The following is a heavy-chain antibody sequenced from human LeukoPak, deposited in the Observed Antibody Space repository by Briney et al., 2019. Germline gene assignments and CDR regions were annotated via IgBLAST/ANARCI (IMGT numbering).Heavy chain of an antibody. J-gene: IGHJ4*02. CDR1: GFTFSSYA. CDR2: ISYDGSNK. CDR3: ARDGYSDCSGGSCYFEY. V-gene: IGHV3-30*04. D-gene: IGHD2-15*01. Sequence: PGRSLRLSCAASGFTFSSYAMHWARQAPGKGLEWVAVISYDGSNKYYADSVKGRFTISRDNSKNTLYLQMNSLRAEDTAVYYCARDGYSDCSGGSCYFEYWGQGTLVTVSS.